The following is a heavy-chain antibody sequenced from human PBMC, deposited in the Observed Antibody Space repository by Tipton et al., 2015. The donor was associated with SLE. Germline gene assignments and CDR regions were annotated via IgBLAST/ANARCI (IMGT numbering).Heavy chain of an antibody. Sequence: QLVQSGAEVKKPGASVKVSCKASGYMFSRYGISWVRQAPGQGLEWMGWISGYNGNTNYAQRLQGRVTMTTETSTGTAYMELSSLKSEDTAVYFCARVRRRGWFNYWGQGTLVTVSS. J-gene: IGHJ4*02. D-gene: IGHD6-19*01. CDR3: ARVRRRGWFNY. CDR2: ISGYNGNT. CDR1: GYMFSRYG. V-gene: IGHV1-18*01.